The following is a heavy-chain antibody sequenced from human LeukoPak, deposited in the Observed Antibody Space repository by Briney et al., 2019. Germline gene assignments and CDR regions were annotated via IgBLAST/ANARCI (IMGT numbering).Heavy chain of an antibody. J-gene: IGHJ4*02. V-gene: IGHV3-66*01. Sequence: VIYSGGSTYYADSVKGRFTISRDNSKNTLYLQMNSLRAEDTAVYYCARGGEDTAMAFDYWGQGTLVTVSS. CDR3: ARGGEDTAMAFDY. D-gene: IGHD5-18*01. CDR2: IYSGGST.